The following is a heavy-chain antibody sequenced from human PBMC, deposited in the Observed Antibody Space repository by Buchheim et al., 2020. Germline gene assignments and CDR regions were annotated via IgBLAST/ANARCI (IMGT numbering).Heavy chain of an antibody. J-gene: IGHJ4*02. CDR3: ARVSDYVWGSYRPFDY. CDR2: IYQAGSA. CDR1: GGSITSGGYS. Sequence: QLQLQESGSRLVKPSQTLSVTCAVSGGSITSGGYSWSWIRQPPGKGLEWIGYIYQAGSAYYNSSLKSRVTISMDRSKNQFSLNLTSVTAADTAVYYCARVSDYVWGSYRPFDYWGQGTL. V-gene: IGHV4-30-2*01. D-gene: IGHD3-16*02.